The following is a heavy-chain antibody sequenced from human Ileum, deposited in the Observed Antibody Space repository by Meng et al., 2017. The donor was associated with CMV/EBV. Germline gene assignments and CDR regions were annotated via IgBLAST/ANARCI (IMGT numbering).Heavy chain of an antibody. J-gene: IGHJ6*02. Sequence: AGSLRLSCVASGFTFTTYWIHWVRQAPGKGPVWVSIINTDGSTTRYADSVKGRFTIPRDNAKNTLYLQMNSLRAEDTAVYYCARDAGSHMDVWGQGTTVTVSS. CDR1: GFTFTTYW. V-gene: IGHV3-74*01. CDR3: ARDAGSHMDV. CDR2: INTDGSTT.